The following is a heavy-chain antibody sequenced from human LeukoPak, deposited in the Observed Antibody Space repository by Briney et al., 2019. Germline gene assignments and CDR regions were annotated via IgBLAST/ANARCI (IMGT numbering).Heavy chain of an antibody. D-gene: IGHD4-17*01. CDR3: ARETPLRYFDP. CDR1: GGSISSSNW. CDR2: IYHSGTT. Sequence: PSETLSLTCAVSGGSISSSNWWSWVRQPPGKGLEWIGFIYHSGTTHYNPSLESRVSISLDRSKNQFSLNLTSATAADTAVYYCARETPLRYFDPWGQGILVTVSS. J-gene: IGHJ4*02. V-gene: IGHV4-4*02.